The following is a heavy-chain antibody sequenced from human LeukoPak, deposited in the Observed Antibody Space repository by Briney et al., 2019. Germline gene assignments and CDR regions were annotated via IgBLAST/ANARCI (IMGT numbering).Heavy chain of an antibody. J-gene: IGHJ4*02. CDR3: ARGQRRHTDMAPSFDY. CDR2: ISYDGSNK. Sequence: GSLRLSCAASGFTFSSYWMSWVRQAPGKGLEWVAVISYDGSNKYYADSMKGRFTISRDNSKNTLYLQMNSLRAEDTAVYYCARGQRRHTDMAPSFDYWGQGTLVTVSS. D-gene: IGHD5-18*01. CDR1: GFTFSSYW. V-gene: IGHV3-30*03.